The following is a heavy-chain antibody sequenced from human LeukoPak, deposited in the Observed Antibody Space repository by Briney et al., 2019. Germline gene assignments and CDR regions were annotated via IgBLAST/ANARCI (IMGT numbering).Heavy chain of an antibody. V-gene: IGHV1-46*01. Sequence: ASVKVSCKASGYTFTSYYMHWVRQAPGQGLEWMGIINPSGGSTSYAQKFRGRVTMTRDTSTSTVYMERRSLRSEDTAVYYCAKGKYYYGSGSYYTMDYWGQGTLVTVSS. CDR2: INPSGGST. D-gene: IGHD3-10*01. CDR1: GYTFTSYY. J-gene: IGHJ4*02. CDR3: AKGKYYYGSGSYYTMDY.